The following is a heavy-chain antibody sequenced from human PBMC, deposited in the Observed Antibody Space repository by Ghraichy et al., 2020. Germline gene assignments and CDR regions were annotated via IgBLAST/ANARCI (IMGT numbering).Heavy chain of an antibody. J-gene: IGHJ3*02. D-gene: IGHD1-20*01. V-gene: IGHV4-39*01. Sequence: SQILSLTCTVSGGSISSSSYYWGWIRQPPGKGLEWIGSIYYNESTYYNPSLKSRVTISVDTSKNQFSLKLSSVTAADTAEYYCARQLVTGIKGRGPFDIWGQGTMVTVSS. CDR3: ARQLVTGIKGRGPFDI. CDR2: IYYNEST. CDR1: GGSISSSSYY.